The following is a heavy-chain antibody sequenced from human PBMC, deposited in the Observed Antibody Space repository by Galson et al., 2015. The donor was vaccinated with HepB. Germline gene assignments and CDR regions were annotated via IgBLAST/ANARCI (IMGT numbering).Heavy chain of an antibody. CDR3: AAHKAYSGIVGSTHAFDI. CDR1: GFTFSQAW. V-gene: IGHV3-15*01. CDR2: IKTKSDDGTT. D-gene: IGHD1-26*01. J-gene: IGHJ3*02. Sequence: SLRLPCAASGFTFSQAWMSWVRRSPGRGLEWVGRIKTKSDDGTTDYAAPVKGRFTISRDDSRNTLYLQMIILKIEDTGVYYCAAHKAYSGIVGSTHAFDIWGQGTVVTVSS.